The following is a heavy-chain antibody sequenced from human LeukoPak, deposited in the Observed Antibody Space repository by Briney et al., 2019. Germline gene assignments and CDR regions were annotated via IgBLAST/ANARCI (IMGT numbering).Heavy chain of an antibody. CDR2: TSDRGDYT. V-gene: IGHV3-23*01. J-gene: IGHJ4*02. CDR1: GFTFTSYS. Sequence: GGSLRLSCAASGFTFTSYSMSWVRQAPGKGLEWVSGTSDRGDYTYYADSVKGRFTISRDNAKNSLYLQMNSLRAEDTAVYYCASFRNYQLPLDYWGQGTLVTVSS. CDR3: ASFRNYQLPLDY. D-gene: IGHD2-2*01.